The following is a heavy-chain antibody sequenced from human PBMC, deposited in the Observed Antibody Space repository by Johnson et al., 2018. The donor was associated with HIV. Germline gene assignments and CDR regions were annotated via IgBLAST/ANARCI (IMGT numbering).Heavy chain of an antibody. J-gene: IGHJ3*02. CDR3: AKDSSGWYSGAFDI. CDR2: ISFDGNNK. CDR1: GFTFSRNA. V-gene: IGHV3-30-3*01. D-gene: IGHD6-19*01. Sequence: QVQLVESGGGVVQPGRSLRLSCAASGFTFSRNAMHWVRQAPGKGLEWVAVISFDGNNKHYADSVRGRFTVSRDNSKNTLYLQMNSLRAEDTAVYYCAKDSSGWYSGAFDIWGQGTMVTVSS.